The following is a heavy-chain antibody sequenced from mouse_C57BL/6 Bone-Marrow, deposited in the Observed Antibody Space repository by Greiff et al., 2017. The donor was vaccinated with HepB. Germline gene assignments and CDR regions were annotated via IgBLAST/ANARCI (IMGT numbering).Heavy chain of an antibody. CDR1: GYTFTSYG. D-gene: IGHD1-1*01. J-gene: IGHJ4*01. CDR3: ARHPVTTVYAMDY. V-gene: IGHV1-81*01. Sequence: VKLVESGAELARPGASVKLSCKASGYTFTSYGISWVKQRTGQGLEWIGEIYPRSGNTYYNEKFKGKATLTADKSSSTAYMELRSLTSEDSAVYFCARHPVTTVYAMDYWGQGTSVTVSS. CDR2: IYPRSGNT.